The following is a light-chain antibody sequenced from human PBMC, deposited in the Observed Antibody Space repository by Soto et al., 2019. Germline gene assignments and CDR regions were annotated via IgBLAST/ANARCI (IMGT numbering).Light chain of an antibody. J-gene: IGKJ4*01. CDR2: SAS. V-gene: IGKV1-5*03. CDR1: QNIRSW. CDR3: QEYNGNSGLT. Sequence: DIQMTQSPSTLSASVGDRVTITCRASQNIRSWLAWYQQKPGKAPELLIYSASGLESGVPSRFSGSGFGTEFPLNICSAQPDDFATYYCQEYNGNSGLTFGGGTKVEIK.